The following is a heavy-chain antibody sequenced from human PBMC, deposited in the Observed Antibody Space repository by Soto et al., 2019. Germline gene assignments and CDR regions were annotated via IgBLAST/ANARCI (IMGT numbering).Heavy chain of an antibody. V-gene: IGHV1-3*01. D-gene: IGHD1-20*01. Sequence: GASVKVSCKASGYIFNNYVLHWVRQAPGQRLEWVGWINAGNGYTSYAQKFQGRVTMTRDTSTSTVYMELSSLRSEDTAVYYCARGITGIPANFDYWGQGTLVTVSS. CDR1: GYIFNNYV. CDR2: INAGNGYT. CDR3: ARGITGIPANFDY. J-gene: IGHJ4*02.